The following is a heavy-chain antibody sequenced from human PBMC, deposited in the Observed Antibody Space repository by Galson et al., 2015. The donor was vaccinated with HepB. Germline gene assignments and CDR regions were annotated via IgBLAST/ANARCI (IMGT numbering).Heavy chain of an antibody. CDR1: GDSVSSNSAA. J-gene: IGHJ6*02. Sequence: CAISGDSVSSNSAAWNWIRQSPSRGLEWLGRTYYRSKWYNDYAVSVKSRITINPDTSKNQFSLQLNSVTPEDTAVYYCAREYVVVVTATNYYGMDVWGQGTTVTVSS. V-gene: IGHV6-1*01. D-gene: IGHD2-21*02. CDR2: TYYRSKWYN. CDR3: AREYVVVVTATNYYGMDV.